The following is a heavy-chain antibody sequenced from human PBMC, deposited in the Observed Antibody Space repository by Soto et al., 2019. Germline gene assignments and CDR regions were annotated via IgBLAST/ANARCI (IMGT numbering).Heavy chain of an antibody. Sequence: GGSLRLSCAVSGFTFSNYAMTWVRQAPGKGLEWVSLMSGNGGRIVYADSVKGRFTISRDNSKNTLYLQMNSLRLEDTAVYYCVKDPVSGGSGGAWFDDWGQRTLVTFSS. V-gene: IGHV3-23*01. CDR1: GFTFSNYA. CDR3: VKDPVSGGSGGAWFDD. D-gene: IGHD2-21*02. J-gene: IGHJ4*02. CDR2: MSGNGGRI.